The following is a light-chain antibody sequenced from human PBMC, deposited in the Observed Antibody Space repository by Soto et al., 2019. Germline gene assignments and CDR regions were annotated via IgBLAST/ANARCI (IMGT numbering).Light chain of an antibody. V-gene: IGLV1-40*01. CDR1: NSNIGAGYD. CDR3: QSYDSSLSGL. Sequence: QSVLTQPPSVSGAPGQRITISCTGNNSNIGAGYDVHWYQQLPGTAPKVVIYGNINRSSGVPDRFSGSKSGTSAFLAITGLQAEDEGDYYCQSYDSSLSGLFGGGTKVTVL. CDR2: GNI. J-gene: IGLJ3*02.